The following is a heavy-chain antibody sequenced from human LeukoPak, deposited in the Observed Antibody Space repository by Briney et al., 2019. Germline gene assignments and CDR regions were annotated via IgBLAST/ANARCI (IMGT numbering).Heavy chain of an antibody. J-gene: IGHJ4*02. D-gene: IGHD3-22*01. V-gene: IGHV3-23*01. CDR3: ARGKYYYEL. CDR2: ISGSGGST. Sequence: GGSLRLSCAVSGFTFSSYAMSWVRQAPGKGLEWVSGISGSGGSTYYADSVKGRFTISRDNSKNTLYLQMNSLRAEDTAVYYCARGKYYYELWGQGTLVTVSS. CDR1: GFTFSSYA.